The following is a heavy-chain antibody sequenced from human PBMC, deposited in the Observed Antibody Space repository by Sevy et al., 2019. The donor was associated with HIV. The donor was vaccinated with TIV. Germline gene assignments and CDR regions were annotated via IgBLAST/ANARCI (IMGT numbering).Heavy chain of an antibody. J-gene: IGHJ6*02. CDR1: GFNVYSDD. CDR2: IYSDGTT. D-gene: IGHD3-16*01. CDR3: ARGGRGFYYYGLDV. V-gene: IGHV3-53*01. Sequence: GGSLRLSCAVSGFNVYSDDMTWVRQAPGKGLEWVSVIYSDGTTYYADSVRGRFTVSRDSFKHTVSLQMNSLRVEDTAVYYCARGGRGFYYYGLDVWDQGTTVTVSS.